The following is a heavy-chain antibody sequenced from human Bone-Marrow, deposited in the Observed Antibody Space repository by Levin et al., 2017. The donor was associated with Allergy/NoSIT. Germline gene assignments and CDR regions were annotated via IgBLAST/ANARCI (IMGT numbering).Heavy chain of an antibody. V-gene: IGHV1-2*02. CDR1: GYTFTAYY. D-gene: IGHD4-11*01. CDR3: ARDPHYTSTTGEY. J-gene: IGHJ4*02. CDR2: INPNNGAT. Sequence: ASVKVSCKASGYTFTAYYVHWVRRAPGTGLEWMGWINPNNGATNYAQRFQGRVTMTRDTSTTTAFMELSGLTSDDTAFYYCARDPHYTSTTGEYWGQGTLVTVSS.